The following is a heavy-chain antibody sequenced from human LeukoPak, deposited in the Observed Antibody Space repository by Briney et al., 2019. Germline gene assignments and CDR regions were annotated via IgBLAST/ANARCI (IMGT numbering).Heavy chain of an antibody. V-gene: IGHV4-30-4*01. Sequence: PSQTLSLTCTVSGGSISSGDYYWSWIRQPPGKGLEWIGYIYYSGSTYYNPSLKSRVTISVDTSKNQFSLKLSSVTAADTAVYYCARDVRAHYVLVCSSTSCYRGAFDIWGQGTMVTVSS. CDR3: ARDVRAHYVLVCSSTSCYRGAFDI. CDR2: IYYSGST. D-gene: IGHD2-2*01. CDR1: GGSISSGDYY. J-gene: IGHJ3*02.